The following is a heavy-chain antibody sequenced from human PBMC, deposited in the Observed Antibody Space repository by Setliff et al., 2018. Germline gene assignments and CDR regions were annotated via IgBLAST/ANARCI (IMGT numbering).Heavy chain of an antibody. J-gene: IGHJ6*02. Sequence: SETLSLTCTVSGGSISGGRYYWSWIRQPAGKGLEWIVRIYTSGSTNYNPSLKSRVTISVDTSKNHFSLKLISVTAADTAVYYCARAFTYYNFWSGYGYGMDVWGQGTTVTVSS. CDR2: IYTSGST. CDR1: GGSISGGRYY. V-gene: IGHV4-61*02. D-gene: IGHD3-3*01. CDR3: ARAFTYYNFWSGYGYGMDV.